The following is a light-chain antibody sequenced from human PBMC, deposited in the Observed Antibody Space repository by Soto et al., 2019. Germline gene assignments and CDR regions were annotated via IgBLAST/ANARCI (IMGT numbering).Light chain of an antibody. J-gene: IGLJ1*01. Sequence: QSALTQPASVSGSPGQSITISCSGTTTDVGGYNYVSWYQHHPGKAPQLIIYEVTKRPSGVSDRFSGSRSGYTASLTISGLKAEDESDNNCSSYASRRNFVFGTGTKLTVL. CDR3: SSYASRRNFV. CDR2: EVT. V-gene: IGLV2-14*01. CDR1: TTDVGGYNY.